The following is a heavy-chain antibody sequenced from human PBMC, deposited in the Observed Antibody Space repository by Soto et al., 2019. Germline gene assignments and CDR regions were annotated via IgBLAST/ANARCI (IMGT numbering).Heavy chain of an antibody. CDR3: ASYRPLHYYYGMDV. CDR1: GGSISSGDYY. V-gene: IGHV4-30-4*01. CDR2: IYYSGST. D-gene: IGHD6-6*01. J-gene: IGHJ6*02. Sequence: PSETLSLTCTVSGGSISSGDYYWSWIRQPPGKGLEWIGYIYYSGSTYYNPSLKSRVTISVDTSKNQFSLKLSSVTAADTAVYYCASYRPLHYYYGMDVWGQGTKVTVSS.